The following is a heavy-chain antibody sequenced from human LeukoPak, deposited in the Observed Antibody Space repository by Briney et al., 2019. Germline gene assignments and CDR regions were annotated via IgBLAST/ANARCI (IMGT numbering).Heavy chain of an antibody. Sequence: PGGSLRLSCAASGFTFSDYYMSWIRKAPGKGLEWVSYISSSGSTIYYADSVKGRFTISRDNAKNSLYLQMNSLRAEDTAVYYCARDHQGYCSGGSCTYFDYWGQGTLLTVSS. CDR1: GFTFSDYY. D-gene: IGHD2-15*01. CDR3: ARDHQGYCSGGSCTYFDY. CDR2: ISSSGSTI. V-gene: IGHV3-11*04. J-gene: IGHJ4*02.